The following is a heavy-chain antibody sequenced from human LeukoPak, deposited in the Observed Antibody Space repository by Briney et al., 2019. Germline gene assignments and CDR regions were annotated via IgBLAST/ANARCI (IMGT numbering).Heavy chain of an antibody. CDR3: AKMRNTAMAHGMDV. D-gene: IGHD5-18*01. V-gene: IGHV3-9*01. CDR2: INWMGNNV. CDR1: GFTFSTYG. J-gene: IGHJ6*02. Sequence: PGGSLRLSCAASGFTFSTYGMHWVRQAPGKGLEWVSGINWMGNNVGYADSVQGRFTISRDNANNVLYLQMDSLRTEDTALYYCAKMRNTAMAHGMDVWGQGTTVTVSS.